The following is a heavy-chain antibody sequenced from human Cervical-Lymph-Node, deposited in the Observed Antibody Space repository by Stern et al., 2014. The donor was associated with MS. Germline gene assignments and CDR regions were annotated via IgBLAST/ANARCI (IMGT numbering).Heavy chain of an antibody. CDR3: ARRAVDVMANYGLDA. Sequence: QVQLQESGPGLVKPSETLSLTCSVSGGSISSSNYYWVWVRQPPGKGLEWIGPIYYRGSTYYNPSLDSRVTISVDTSKNQFSLKMNSATASDTALYYCARRAVDVMANYGLDAWGQGTTVIVSS. CDR1: GGSISSSNYY. D-gene: IGHD5-24*01. CDR2: IYYRGST. V-gene: IGHV4-39*01. J-gene: IGHJ6*02.